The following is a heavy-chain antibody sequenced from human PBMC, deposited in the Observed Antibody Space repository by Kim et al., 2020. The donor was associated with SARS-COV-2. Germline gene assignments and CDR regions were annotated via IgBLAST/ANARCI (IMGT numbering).Heavy chain of an antibody. CDR1: GGTFSSYA. V-gene: IGHV1-69*13. D-gene: IGHD6-6*01. CDR2: IIPIFGTA. Sequence: SVKVSCKASGGTFSSYAISWVRHAPGQGLEWMGGIIPIFGTANYAQKFQGRVTITADESTSTAYMELSSLRSEDTAVYYCARGTTIAAPGRYYFDYWGQGTLVTVSS. J-gene: IGHJ4*02. CDR3: ARGTTIAAPGRYYFDY.